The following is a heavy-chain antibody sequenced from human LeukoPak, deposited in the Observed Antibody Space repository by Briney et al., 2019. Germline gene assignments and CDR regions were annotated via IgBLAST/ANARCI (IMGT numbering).Heavy chain of an antibody. D-gene: IGHD2-2*02. V-gene: IGHV4-34*01. CDR1: GGSFSGYY. J-gene: IGHJ5*02. CDR3: ARVVPAAIGNRVWFDP. Sequence: PSETLSLTCAVYGGSFSGYYWSWIRQPPEKGLEWIGEINHSGSTNYNPSLKSRVTISVDTSKNQFSLKLSSVTAADTAVYYCARVVPAAIGNRVWFDPWGQGTLVTVSS. CDR2: INHSGST.